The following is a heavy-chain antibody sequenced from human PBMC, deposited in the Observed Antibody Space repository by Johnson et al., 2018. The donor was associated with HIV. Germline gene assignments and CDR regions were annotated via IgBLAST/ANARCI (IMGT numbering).Heavy chain of an antibody. J-gene: IGHJ3*02. Sequence: QVQLVESGGGVVQPGGSLRLSCAASGFIFNSYGMHWVRQAPGKGLEWVAFIRYDGSNKYYADSVKGRFTISRDNSKNTLYLQMNSLRAEDTAVYYCARAFRGGWYDAFDIWGQGTRVTVSS. CDR2: IRYDGSNK. V-gene: IGHV3-30*02. CDR1: GFIFNSYG. CDR3: ARAFRGGWYDAFDI. D-gene: IGHD6-19*01.